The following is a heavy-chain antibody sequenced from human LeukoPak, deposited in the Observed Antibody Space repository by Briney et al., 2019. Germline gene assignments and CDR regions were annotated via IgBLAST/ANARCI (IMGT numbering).Heavy chain of an antibody. CDR3: ARGRQPNYYDSSGSKAICDY. V-gene: IGHV6-1*01. CDR2: TYYRSKWYN. CDR1: GDSVSSNSAA. J-gene: IGHJ4*02. D-gene: IGHD3-22*01. Sequence: SQTLSLTCAISGDSVSSNSAAWNWIRQSPSRGLEWLGRTYYRSKWYNDYAVSVKSRITINPDTSKNQFSLQLNSVTPEDTAVYYCARGRQPNYYDSSGSKAICDYWGQGTLVTVSS.